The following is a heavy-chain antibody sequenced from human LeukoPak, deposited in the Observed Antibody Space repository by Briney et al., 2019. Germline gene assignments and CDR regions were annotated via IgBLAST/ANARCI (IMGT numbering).Heavy chain of an antibody. CDR1: GFTFSSYA. J-gene: IGHJ4*02. Sequence: GGSLRLSCAASGFTFSSYAMSWVRQAPGKGLEWVSAISGSGGSTYYADSVKGRFTISRDNSKNTLYLQMNSLRAEDTAVYYCAKPGFSYCSSTSCQHFDYWGQGTLVTVSS. V-gene: IGHV3-23*01. CDR3: AKPGFSYCSSTSCQHFDY. D-gene: IGHD2-2*01. CDR2: ISGSGGST.